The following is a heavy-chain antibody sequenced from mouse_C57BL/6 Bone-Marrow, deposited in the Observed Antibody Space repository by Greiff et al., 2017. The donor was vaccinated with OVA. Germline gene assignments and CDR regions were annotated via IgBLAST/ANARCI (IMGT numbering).Heavy chain of an antibody. CDR1: GYTFTSYW. J-gene: IGHJ3*01. Sequence: QVQLQQPGTDLVKPGASVKLSCKASGYTFTSYWMHWVKQRPGQGLEWIGNINPSNGGTNYNEKFKGKATLTVDKSSSTAYMQLSSLTSEDSAVYYCARSGNRGYSNPGFAYWGQGTLVTVSA. CDR3: ARSGNRGYSNPGFAY. V-gene: IGHV1-53*01. CDR2: INPSNGGT. D-gene: IGHD2-5*01.